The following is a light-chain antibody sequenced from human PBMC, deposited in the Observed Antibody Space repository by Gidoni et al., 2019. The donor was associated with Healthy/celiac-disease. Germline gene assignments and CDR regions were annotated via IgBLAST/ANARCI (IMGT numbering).Light chain of an antibody. CDR3: QQYNNWPET. Sequence: DIVMTQSPATLSVSPGERATLSCRASQSVSSNLAWYQQKPGQVPRLLIYGASTRDTGIPARFSGSGSGTEFTLTISSLQSEDFAVYYCQQYNNWPETFGPGTKVDIK. V-gene: IGKV3-15*01. CDR2: GAS. CDR1: QSVSSN. J-gene: IGKJ3*01.